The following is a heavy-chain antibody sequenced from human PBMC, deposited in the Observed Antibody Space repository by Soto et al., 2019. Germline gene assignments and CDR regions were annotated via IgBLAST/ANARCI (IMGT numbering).Heavy chain of an antibody. Sequence: SETLSLTCTVSGGSISSSSYYWGWIRQPPGKGLEWIGSIYYSGSTYYNPSLKSRVTISVDTSKNQFSLKLSSVTAADTAVYYCASLGRSRPYYYYYYGMDVWGQGTTVTVSS. V-gene: IGHV4-39*01. CDR2: IYYSGST. CDR1: GGSISSSSYY. J-gene: IGHJ6*02. CDR3: ASLGRSRPYYYYYYGMDV. D-gene: IGHD1-26*01.